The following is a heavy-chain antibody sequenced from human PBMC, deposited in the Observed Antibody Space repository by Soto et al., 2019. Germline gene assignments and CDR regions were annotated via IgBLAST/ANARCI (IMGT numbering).Heavy chain of an antibody. J-gene: IGHJ6*02. V-gene: IGHV3-30*18. CDR3: AKDDASGGYISSAYYYYGMDV. CDR1: GFTFSSYG. CDR2: ISYDGSNK. Sequence: QVQQVESGGGVVQPGRSLRLSCAASGFTFSSYGMHWVRQAPGKGLEWVAVISYDGSNKYYADSVKGRFTISRDNSKNTLYLQMNSLRAEDTAVYYCAKDDASGGYISSAYYYYGMDVWGQGTTVTVSS. D-gene: IGHD1-1*01.